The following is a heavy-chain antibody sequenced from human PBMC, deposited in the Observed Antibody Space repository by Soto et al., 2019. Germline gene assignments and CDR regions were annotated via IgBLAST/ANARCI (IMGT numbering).Heavy chain of an antibody. V-gene: IGHV4-34*01. D-gene: IGHD4-17*01. CDR1: GGSFSGYY. J-gene: IGHJ6*02. CDR3: ARGHGDSRNRYSYGMDG. Sequence: QVQLQQWGAGLLKPSETLSLTCAVYGGSFSGYYCSWIRQPPGKGLEWLGEINHSGRKNYNPSLKSRLTRSLDTSKNHFSPNLSSVTAADAAVYYCARGHGDSRNRYSYGMDGWGQGTTVTVSS. CDR2: INHSGRK.